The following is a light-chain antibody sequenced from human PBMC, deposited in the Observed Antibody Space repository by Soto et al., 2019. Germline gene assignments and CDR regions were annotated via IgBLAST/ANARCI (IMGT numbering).Light chain of an antibody. V-gene: IGLV2-23*01. Sequence: QSALTQPASVSGSPGQSITISCTGNSSDVGSYNLVSWYQQHPGKAPKLMIYEGSKRPSGVSNRFSGSKSGNTASLTISGLQDEDEADYYCCSYAGSRGLVFGGGTKLTVL. CDR2: EGS. J-gene: IGLJ2*01. CDR1: SSDVGSYNL. CDR3: CSYAGSRGLV.